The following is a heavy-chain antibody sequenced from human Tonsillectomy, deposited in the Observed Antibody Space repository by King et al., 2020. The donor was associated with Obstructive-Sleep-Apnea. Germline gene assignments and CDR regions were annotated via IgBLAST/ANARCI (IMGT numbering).Heavy chain of an antibody. J-gene: IGHJ3*02. CDR2: IYSGGST. V-gene: IGHV3-53*04. Sequence: VQLVESGGGLVQPGGSLRLSCAASGFTVSSNYMSWVRQAPGKGLEWVSVIYSGGSTYYADSVKGRFTISRHNSKNTLYLQMNSLRAEDTAVYYCARAKDSSGYLDAFDIWGQGTMVTVSS. D-gene: IGHD3-22*01. CDR3: ARAKDSSGYLDAFDI. CDR1: GFTVSSNY.